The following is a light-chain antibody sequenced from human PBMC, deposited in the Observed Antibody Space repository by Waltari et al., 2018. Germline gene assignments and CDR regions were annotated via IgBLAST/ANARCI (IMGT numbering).Light chain of an antibody. V-gene: IGKV4-1*01. CDR1: QSVLYSSNNKNY. Sequence: DIVMTQSPDSLAVSLGERATINCKSSQSVLYSSNNKNYLCWYQQGPGQPPNLFLYLASTRENGVPDRFSDSGSGTDFTLTISSLQAEDVAVYYCQQYYSSPLTFGGGTKVEIK. CDR2: LAS. J-gene: IGKJ4*01. CDR3: QQYYSSPLT.